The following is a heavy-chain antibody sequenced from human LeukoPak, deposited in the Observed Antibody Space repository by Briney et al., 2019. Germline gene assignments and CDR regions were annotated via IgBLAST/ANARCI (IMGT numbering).Heavy chain of an antibody. D-gene: IGHD5-18*01. Sequence: GGSLRLSCAASGFTFSSYCMHWVRQAPAKGLEWVAVISYDGSNKYYADSVKGRFIISRDNSKTTLYLQMNSMRAEDTAVYYWAKAFRGYSYGYYGMDVWGKGTTVTVSS. J-gene: IGHJ6*04. V-gene: IGHV3-30*18. CDR3: AKAFRGYSYGYYGMDV. CDR2: ISYDGSNK. CDR1: GFTFSSYC.